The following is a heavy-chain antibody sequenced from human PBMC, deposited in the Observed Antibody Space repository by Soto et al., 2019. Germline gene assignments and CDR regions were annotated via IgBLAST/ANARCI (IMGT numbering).Heavy chain of an antibody. CDR3: ATTRGIAVGGSFDY. CDR2: IYSGST. D-gene: IGHD6-13*01. J-gene: IGHJ4*02. CDR1: GGSISSSSSY. Sequence: SETLSLTCTVSGGSISSSSSYWGWIRQPPGKGLEWIGTIYSGSTYYNPSLKSRVTISVDTSKNQFSLKLSSVADADTAIYFCATTRGIAVGGSFDYWGQGTLVTVSS. V-gene: IGHV4-39*01.